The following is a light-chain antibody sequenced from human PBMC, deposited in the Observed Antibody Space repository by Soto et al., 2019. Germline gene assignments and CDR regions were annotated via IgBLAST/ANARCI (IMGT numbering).Light chain of an antibody. CDR2: AAS. V-gene: IGKV1-16*01. CDR3: QHYNGYPQT. J-gene: IGKJ5*01. CDR1: QGIDTY. Sequence: DIQMTQSPSSLSASVGDRVTITCRASQGIDTYLAWFQQKPGKAPKTLIYAASSLHSGVPSRFSGSGFGTDFTLTISSLPPEDFATYYCQHYNGYPQTFGQGTRLDIK.